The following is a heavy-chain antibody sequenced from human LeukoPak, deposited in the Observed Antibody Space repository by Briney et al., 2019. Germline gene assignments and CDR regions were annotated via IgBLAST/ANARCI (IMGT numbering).Heavy chain of an antibody. CDR2: INHSGST. Sequence: SETLSLTCAVYGGSFSGYYWSWIRQPPGKGLEWIGEINHSGSTNYNPSLKSRVTISVDTSKNQFSLKLSSVTAADTAVYYCALLANGRFDYWGQGTLVTVSS. V-gene: IGHV4-34*01. CDR3: ALLANGRFDY. J-gene: IGHJ4*02. D-gene: IGHD2/OR15-2a*01. CDR1: GGSFSGYY.